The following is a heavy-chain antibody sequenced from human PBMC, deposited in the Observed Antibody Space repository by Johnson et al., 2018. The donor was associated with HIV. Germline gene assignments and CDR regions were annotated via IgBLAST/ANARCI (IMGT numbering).Heavy chain of an antibody. CDR3: ARGGKSYYGAFDI. J-gene: IGHJ3*02. CDR1: GFTFSSYG. V-gene: IGHV3-30*02. D-gene: IGHD3-10*01. CDR2: IRYDGSNK. Sequence: QVQLVESGGGVVQPGGSLRLSCAASGFTFSSYGMHWVRQAPGKGLEWVAFIRYDGSNKYYADSVKGGVTISRDNAKNTLYLQMNSLRAEDTAVYYCARGGKSYYGAFDIWGQGTMVTVSS.